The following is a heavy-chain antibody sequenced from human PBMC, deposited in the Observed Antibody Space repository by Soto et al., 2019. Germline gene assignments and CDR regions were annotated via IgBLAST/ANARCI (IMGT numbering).Heavy chain of an antibody. Sequence: AAVKVSCKASGYTFTSYYMHWVRQAPGQGLDWMGIINPSGGSTSYAQKFQGRVTMTRDTSTRTVYMELRSLRSEDTAVYYCARDGPNFFCSSTSCYTGFDYWGQGTLVTVSS. J-gene: IGHJ4*02. D-gene: IGHD2-2*02. V-gene: IGHV1-46*01. CDR3: ARDGPNFFCSSTSCYTGFDY. CDR1: GYTFTSYY. CDR2: INPSGGST.